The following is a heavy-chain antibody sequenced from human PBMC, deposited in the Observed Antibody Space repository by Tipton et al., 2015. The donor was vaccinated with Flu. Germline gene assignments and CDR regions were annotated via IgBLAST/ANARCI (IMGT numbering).Heavy chain of an antibody. CDR1: GGSISSSSHY. CDR3: ARAGYSSGWTAHYYFDY. V-gene: IGHV4-39*07. Sequence: TLSLTCTVSGGSISSSSHYWGWIRQPPGKGLEWIGSIYYSGSTYYNPSLKSRVTISVDTSKNQFSLKLSSVTAADTAVYYCARAGYSSGWTAHYYFDYWGQGTLVTVSP. CDR2: IYYSGST. D-gene: IGHD6-19*01. J-gene: IGHJ4*02.